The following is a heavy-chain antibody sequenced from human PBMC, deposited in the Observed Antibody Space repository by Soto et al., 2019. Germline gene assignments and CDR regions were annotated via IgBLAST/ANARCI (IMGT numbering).Heavy chain of an antibody. J-gene: IGHJ6*02. CDR1: GYTFTSYG. V-gene: IGHV1-18*01. CDR2: ISAYNGNT. CDR3: ARDGNSMIGVALLYCRDV. Sequence: ASVKVSCKASGYTFTSYGISWVRQAPGQGLEWMGWISAYNGNTNYAQKLQGRVTMTTDTSTSTAYMELRSLRSDDTAVYYCARDGNSMIGVALLYCRDVWGQGTTVTVSS. D-gene: IGHD3-22*01.